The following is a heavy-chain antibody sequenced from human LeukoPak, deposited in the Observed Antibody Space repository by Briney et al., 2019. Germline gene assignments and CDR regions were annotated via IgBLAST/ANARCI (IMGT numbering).Heavy chain of an antibody. V-gene: IGHV4-39*07. Sequence: LETLSLTCTVSGGSISSSTYYWGWIRQPPGKGLEWIGSMYYSSGNTYYNPSLKSRVTISVDTSKNQFSLKLSSVTAADTAVYYCARVLGALYYYYMDVWGKGTTVTVSS. CDR3: ARVLGALYYYYMDV. J-gene: IGHJ6*03. CDR1: GGSISSSTYY. CDR2: MYYSSGNT.